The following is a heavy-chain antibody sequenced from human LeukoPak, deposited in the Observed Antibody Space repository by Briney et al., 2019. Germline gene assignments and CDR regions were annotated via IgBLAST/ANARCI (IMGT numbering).Heavy chain of an antibody. CDR2: KKQDGSEK. CDR1: GFTFRRFC. V-gene: IGHV3-7*03. J-gene: IGHJ4*02. CDR3: ARGAPSGSYYSFDD. D-gene: IGHD1-26*01. Sequence: GGSLRLSCAASGFTFRRFCMSGVRQAPGRGLEWVANKKQDGSEKNYVGSASGRFTIYRNNSKNTLYLHMNSLRAEDTALYYCARGAPSGSYYSFDDWGQGTLLTVPS.